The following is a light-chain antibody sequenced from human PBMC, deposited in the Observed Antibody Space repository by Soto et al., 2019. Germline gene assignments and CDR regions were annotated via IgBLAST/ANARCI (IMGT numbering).Light chain of an antibody. J-gene: IGKJ1*01. V-gene: IGKV2-29*03. CDR2: EVS. CDR1: QSLLHSDGKTY. Sequence: EIVMTQTPLSLSVTPGQPASISCKSSQSLLHSDGKTYVYWYLQKPGQAPQLLIHEVSGRFSGVPDRFSGSGSGTDFTLKISRVEAEDVGVYYCMQSIQLPWTFGQGTKVENK. CDR3: MQSIQLPWT.